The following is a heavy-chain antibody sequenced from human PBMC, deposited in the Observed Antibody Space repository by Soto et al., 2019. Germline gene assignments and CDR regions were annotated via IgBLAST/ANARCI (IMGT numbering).Heavy chain of an antibody. CDR2: ISPYTGNT. CDR3: VMVDNVVTPTPQDV. J-gene: IGHJ6*02. V-gene: IGHV1-18*01. CDR1: GYIFVNYG. D-gene: IGHD2-2*03. Sequence: QVQLVQSGDEVKKPGASVKVSCKASGYIFVNYGIAWVRQAPGQGLEWMGWISPYTGNTHSATKIQGRLTMTTDTSPSTAYMDLGSLPSDDTAVYYCVMVDNVVTPTPQDVWGQGTTVTVAS.